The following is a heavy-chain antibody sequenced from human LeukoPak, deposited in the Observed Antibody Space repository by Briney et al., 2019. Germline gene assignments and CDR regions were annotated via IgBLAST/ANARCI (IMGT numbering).Heavy chain of an antibody. CDR3: AKDFSPGVWFGELFSY. CDR2: VNSDGSST. D-gene: IGHD3-10*01. CDR1: GFTFTSYW. Sequence: GGSLRLSCAASGFTFTSYWMHWVRQAPGKGLVWVSRVNSDGSSTTYADSVKGRFTISRDNAKNTLYLQMNSLRAEDTAVYYCAKDFSPGVWFGELFSYWGQGTLVTVSS. V-gene: IGHV3-74*01. J-gene: IGHJ4*02.